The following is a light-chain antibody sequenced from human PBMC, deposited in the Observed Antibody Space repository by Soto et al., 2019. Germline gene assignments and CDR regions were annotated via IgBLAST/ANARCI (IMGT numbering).Light chain of an antibody. Sequence: QSVLTQPGSVSGSPGQSITISCTGTSTDVGLYNYVSWYQQHPGKAPKVLIYEVTNRPSGISTRFSGSKSGNTASLTISGLQAEDEAHYYCCSFTTGNTAYVFGTGTKLTVL. CDR2: EVT. CDR3: CSFTTGNTAYV. J-gene: IGLJ1*01. CDR1: STDVGLYNY. V-gene: IGLV2-14*01.